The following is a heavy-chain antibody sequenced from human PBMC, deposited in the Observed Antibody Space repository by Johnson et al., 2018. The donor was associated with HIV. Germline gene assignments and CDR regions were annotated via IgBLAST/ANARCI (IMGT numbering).Heavy chain of an antibody. D-gene: IGHD1-26*01. CDR3: ARDRDSIVGVPYAFDI. CDR2: IKQDGSEK. J-gene: IGHJ3*02. Sequence: VQLVESGGGLVQPGGSLRLSCAASGFTFRSYCMSWVRQAPGKGLEWVANIKQDGSEKYYVDSVKGRFTISRDNAKNSLYLQMNSLRAEDTAVYYCARDRDSIVGVPYAFDIWGQGTLVTVSS. CDR1: GFTFRSYC. V-gene: IGHV3-7*03.